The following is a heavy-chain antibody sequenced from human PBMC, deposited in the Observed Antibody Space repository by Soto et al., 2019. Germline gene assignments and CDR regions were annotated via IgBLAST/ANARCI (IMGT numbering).Heavy chain of an antibody. Sequence: SATQAVSCGVAGGYRGGATGCWNWIRQTPGKGLEWIGYIFPSGTTYYNPSLRSRVTISIDVSKNQFSLSLRSLTAADTAVHYCARSREFDYRSQGTLVTGSS. CDR3: ARSREFDY. CDR2: IFPSGTT. V-gene: IGHV4-30-2*01. CDR1: GGYRGGATGC. J-gene: IGHJ4*02.